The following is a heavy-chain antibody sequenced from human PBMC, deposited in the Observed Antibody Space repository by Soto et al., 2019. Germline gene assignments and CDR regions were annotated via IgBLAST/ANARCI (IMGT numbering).Heavy chain of an antibody. CDR1: GGSSSSYY. Sequence: SQTMPVPCTVSGGSSSSYYWSWIIKTQGKGLEWIGYIYYSGSTNYNPSLKSRVTISVDTSKNQFSLKFSSVAAADTAVYYCAGGLIVANDAFDIWGQGTMVTVS. CDR2: IYYSGST. CDR3: AGGLIVANDAFDI. J-gene: IGHJ3*02. D-gene: IGHD5-12*01. V-gene: IGHV4-59*12.